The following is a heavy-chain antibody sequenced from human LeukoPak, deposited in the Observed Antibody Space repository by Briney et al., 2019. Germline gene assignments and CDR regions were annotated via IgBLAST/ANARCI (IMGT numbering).Heavy chain of an antibody. CDR3: AKCILTGYYKGYMDV. V-gene: IGHV3-23*01. Sequence: PGGSLRLSCAASGFTFSDYNMRWIRQAPGKGLEWVSAISGSGGSTYHADSVKGRFTISRDNSKNTLYLQMNSLRAEDTAVYYCAKCILTGYYKGYMDVWGKGTTVTISS. CDR2: ISGSGGST. D-gene: IGHD3-9*01. J-gene: IGHJ6*03. CDR1: GFTFSDYN.